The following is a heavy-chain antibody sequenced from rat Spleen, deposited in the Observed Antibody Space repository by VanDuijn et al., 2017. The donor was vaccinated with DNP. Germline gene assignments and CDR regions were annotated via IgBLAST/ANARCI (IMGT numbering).Heavy chain of an antibody. V-gene: IGHV5-7*01. J-gene: IGHJ2*01. CDR3: TKDAFDY. CDR1: GFTFSDYN. Sequence: EVQLVESGGGLVQPEGSLKLSCTASGFTFSDYNMAWVRQTPEKGLEWVATIISYGSNTYYRDSVKGRFTISRDNAKSTLYLQMDSLRSEDTATYYCTKDAFDYWGQGVMVTVSS. CDR2: IISYGSNT.